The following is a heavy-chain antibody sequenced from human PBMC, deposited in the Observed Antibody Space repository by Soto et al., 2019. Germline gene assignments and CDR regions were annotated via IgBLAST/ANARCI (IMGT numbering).Heavy chain of an antibody. D-gene: IGHD2-21*02. J-gene: IGHJ6*02. CDR1: GGTFSSYA. V-gene: IGHV1-69*01. CDR2: IIPIFGTA. Sequence: QVQLVQSGAEVKKPGSSVKVSCKASGGTFSSYAISWVRQAPGQGLEWMGGIIPIFGTANYAQKFQGSVTITADEVTSTAYMELSSLRSEDTAVYYCAREGSGGNSYYYYGMDVLGQGTTFTVSS. CDR3: AREGSGGNSYYYYGMDV.